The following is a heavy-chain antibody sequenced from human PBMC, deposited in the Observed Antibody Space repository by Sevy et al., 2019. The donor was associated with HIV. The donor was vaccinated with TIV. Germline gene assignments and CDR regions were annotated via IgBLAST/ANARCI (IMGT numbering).Heavy chain of an antibody. D-gene: IGHD6-13*01. CDR1: GGSISSGGNN. Sequence: SETLSLTCTVSGGSISSGGNNWNWTAQHPGKDREGIGNTYNSESTYYNPSLKSLLTLSVDTSKNQFSLKLSSVTAADTATYYCARGIAAGGTFHFDYWGQGTLVTVSS. CDR2: TYNSEST. CDR3: ARGIAAGGTFHFDY. J-gene: IGHJ4*02. V-gene: IGHV4-31*01.